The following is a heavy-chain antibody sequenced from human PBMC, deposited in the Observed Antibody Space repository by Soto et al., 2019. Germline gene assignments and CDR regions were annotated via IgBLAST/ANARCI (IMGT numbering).Heavy chain of an antibody. V-gene: IGHV3-23*01. Sequence: EVQLLESGGELVQAGGSLRLSCAASGFAFASYAMIWVRQTPGKGLEWVASVNVNGGGPYYADSVKGRFTISRDDSKNALYLQMNSLRAEDTAVYYCAKNYFFDNWGQGTLVSVS. J-gene: IGHJ4*02. CDR3: AKNYFFDN. CDR1: GFAFASYA. CDR2: VNVNGGGP. D-gene: IGHD3-10*01.